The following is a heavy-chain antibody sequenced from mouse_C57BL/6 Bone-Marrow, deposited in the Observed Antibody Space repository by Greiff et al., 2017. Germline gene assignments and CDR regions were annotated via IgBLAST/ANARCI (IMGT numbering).Heavy chain of an antibody. J-gene: IGHJ2*01. V-gene: IGHV14-3*01. CDR3: ASLYDYDGD. CDR2: IDPAHGNT. CDR1: GFNIKNNY. Sequence: EVMLVESVAELVRPGASVKLSCTASGFNIKNNYMHWVKQRPEQGLEWIGRIDPAHGNTKYAPQFQGKATITADTSSITACLQLSSLTSEDTVIYYCASLYDYDGDWGQGTTRTVSS. D-gene: IGHD2-4*01.